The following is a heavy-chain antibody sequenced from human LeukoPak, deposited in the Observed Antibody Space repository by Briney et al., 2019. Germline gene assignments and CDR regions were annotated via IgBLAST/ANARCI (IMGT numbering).Heavy chain of an antibody. V-gene: IGHV4-31*03. D-gene: IGHD2-15*01. Sequence: SQTLSLTCTVSGGSISSGGYYWSWIRQHPGKGLEWIGYIYYSGTTNHNPSLKSRVTISVDTSKNQFSLKLSTVTAADTAVYYCARGHCSGGRCDSSPFDDLGQGTLVTVSS. CDR1: GGSISSGGYY. J-gene: IGHJ4*02. CDR3: ARGHCSGGRCDSSPFDD. CDR2: IYYSGTT.